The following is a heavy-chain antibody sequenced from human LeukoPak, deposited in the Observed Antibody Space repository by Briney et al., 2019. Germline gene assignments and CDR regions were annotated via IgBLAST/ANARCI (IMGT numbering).Heavy chain of an antibody. J-gene: IGHJ5*02. CDR2: IDYSGST. D-gene: IGHD3-9*01. V-gene: IGHV4-59*08. CDR3: VKQPTAYDILTGYYKAQPHPLDP. CDR1: GGSLSSYD. Sequence: PSETLTLTCTVPGGSLSSYDWSWIRQPPGKGLEWIGYIDYSGSTNYNPSLESRVTISVDTSKNLSSVTAADTAVYYCVKQPTAYDILTGYYKAQPHPLDPWGQGTLVTVSS.